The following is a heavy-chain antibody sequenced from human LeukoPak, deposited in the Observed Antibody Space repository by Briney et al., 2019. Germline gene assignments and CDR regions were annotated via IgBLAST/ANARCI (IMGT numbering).Heavy chain of an antibody. J-gene: IGHJ4*02. CDR2: IYPGDSDT. CDR1: GYSFTGYW. V-gene: IGHV5-51*01. D-gene: IGHD4-17*01. CDR3: ARQGTGYGDYSDY. Sequence: GESLMISCKGSGYSFTGYWIGWVRQMPGKGLEWMGIIYPGDSDTRYSPSFQGQVTISADKSISTAYLQWSSLKASDTAMYYCARQGTGYGDYSDYWGQGTLVTVSS.